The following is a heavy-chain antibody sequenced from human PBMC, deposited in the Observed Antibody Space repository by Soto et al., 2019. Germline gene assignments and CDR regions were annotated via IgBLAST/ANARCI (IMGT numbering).Heavy chain of an antibody. V-gene: IGHV1-3*05. J-gene: IGHJ3*02. Sequence: QVQLVQSGAEEKKPGASVKVSCKASGYTFTSYVMHWVRQAPGQRLEWMGWINAGNGDTKYSQKLQGRVTITRDTSASTADMELSSLRSEDTAIYYCAGEPLATSGAGSAFDMWGQGTVVTVSS. CDR2: INAGNGDT. D-gene: IGHD3-10*01. CDR3: AGEPLATSGAGSAFDM. CDR1: GYTFTSYV.